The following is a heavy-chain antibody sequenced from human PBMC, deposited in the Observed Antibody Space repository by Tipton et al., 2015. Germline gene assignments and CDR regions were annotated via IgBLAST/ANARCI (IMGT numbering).Heavy chain of an antibody. V-gene: IGHV3-23*01. CDR1: GFTFSSYA. J-gene: IGHJ4*02. Sequence: SLRLSCAASGFTFSSYAMSWVRQAPGKGLEWVSAISGSGGGTYYPDSVKGRFTISRDNSKNTLYLQMNSLRAEDTAVYHCAKDRSDEWELPYWGQGTLVTVSS. D-gene: IGHD1-26*01. CDR3: AKDRSDEWELPY. CDR2: ISGSGGGT.